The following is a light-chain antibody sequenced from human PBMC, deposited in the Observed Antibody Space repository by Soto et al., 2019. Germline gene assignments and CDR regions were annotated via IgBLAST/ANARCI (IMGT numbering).Light chain of an antibody. CDR2: DVS. V-gene: IGLV2-14*01. CDR3: TSYTSSNTHV. J-gene: IGLJ1*01. Sequence: QSALTQPASVSGSPGQSITISCTGTSSYVGGYNYVSWLQQHPGKVPKLIIYDVSSRPSGVSNRFSGSKSGNTASLTISGLQAEDEADYYCTSYTSSNTHVFGGGTKVTVL. CDR1: SSYVGGYNY.